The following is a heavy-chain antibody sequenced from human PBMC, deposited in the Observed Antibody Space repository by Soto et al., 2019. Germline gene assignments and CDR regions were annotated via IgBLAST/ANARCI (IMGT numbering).Heavy chain of an antibody. CDR2: ISGSGGST. D-gene: IGHD3-3*01. J-gene: IGHJ6*02. Sequence: GSLRLSCAASGFTFSSYAMSWVRQAPGKGLEWVSAISGSGGSTYYADSVKGRFTISRDNSKNTLYLQMNSLRAEDTAVYYCANYRGDFWSGYLIYYYYGMDVWGQGTAVTVSS. CDR1: GFTFSSYA. CDR3: ANYRGDFWSGYLIYYYYGMDV. V-gene: IGHV3-23*01.